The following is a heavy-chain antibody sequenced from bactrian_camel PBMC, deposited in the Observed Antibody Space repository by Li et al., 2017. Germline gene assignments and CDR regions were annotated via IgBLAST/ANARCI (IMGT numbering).Heavy chain of an antibody. CDR2: VFTNHGGAT. Sequence: VQLVESGGGSVQPGGSLRLSCALHGYTYSSTYCMGWFRQAPGKGRERVAAVFTNHGGATYYADSVKGRFTISQDDTKSSVYLEMTMLEPEDTAIYYCAAGFSGLLKAWETLRRWSYWGQGTQVTVS. V-gene: IGHV3S40*01. J-gene: IGHJ4*01. D-gene: IGHD1*01. CDR3: AAGFSGLLKAWETLRRWSY. CDR1: GYTYSSTYC.